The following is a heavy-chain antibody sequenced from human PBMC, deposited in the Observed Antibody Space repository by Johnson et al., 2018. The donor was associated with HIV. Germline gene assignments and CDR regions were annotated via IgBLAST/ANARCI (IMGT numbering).Heavy chain of an antibody. CDR1: GFTVSSNY. D-gene: IGHD5-24*01. CDR3: ARDGPWLQSQRDAFDV. J-gene: IGHJ3*01. V-gene: IGHV3-53*01. Sequence: VQLVESGGGLVQPGGSLRLSCAASGFTVSSNYMSWVRQAPGKGLEWVSVIYSGGSTYYADSVKGRFTISRDNSKNTLYLQMNSLRAEDTAVYYCARDGPWLQSQRDAFDVWGQGTMVIVSS. CDR2: IYSGGST.